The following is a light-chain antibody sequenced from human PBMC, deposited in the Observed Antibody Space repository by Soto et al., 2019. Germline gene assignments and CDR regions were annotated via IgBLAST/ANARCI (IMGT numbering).Light chain of an antibody. V-gene: IGLV2-23*02. CDR1: SSDVGSYNL. Sequence: QSALTQHASVSGSPGQSITISCTGTSSDVGSYNLVSWYQQHPGKAPKLMISEVSKRPSGISDRFSGSKSGSTASLTISGLQAEDEADYYCCSYAGTSTHTVFGGGTQLTVL. CDR3: CSYAGTSTHTV. CDR2: EVS. J-gene: IGLJ7*01.